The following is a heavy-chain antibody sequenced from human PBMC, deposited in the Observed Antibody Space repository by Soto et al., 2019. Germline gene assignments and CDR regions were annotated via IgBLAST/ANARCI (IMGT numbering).Heavy chain of an antibody. CDR1: GFTFSSYA. CDR2: ISGGTSST. D-gene: IGHD6-13*01. Sequence: EVQLLESGGGLVQPGGSLRLSCAASGFTFSSYAMSWVRQAPGKGLEWVSAISGGTSSTYYADSVKGRFTISRDNTKNTLYLHRNSLRAEDTAVYYCAKERWAAAGTPTLDYWGQGTLVTVSS. J-gene: IGHJ4*02. CDR3: AKERWAAAGTPTLDY. V-gene: IGHV3-23*01.